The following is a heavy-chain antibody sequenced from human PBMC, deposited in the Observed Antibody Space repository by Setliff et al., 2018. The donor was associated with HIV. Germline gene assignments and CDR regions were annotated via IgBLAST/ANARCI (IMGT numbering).Heavy chain of an antibody. Sequence: LSLTCTVSGDSVSRSNYYWAWIRQPPGKGLEWIGSIDYNEITYYNPSLKSRVTISVDTSKNQFSLKLNSVTAADTAMYYCARVVDADYLDYWGQGTPVTVSS. CDR3: ARVVDADYLDY. J-gene: IGHJ4*02. V-gene: IGHV4-39*01. CDR1: GDSVSRSNYY. D-gene: IGHD2-15*01. CDR2: IDYNEIT.